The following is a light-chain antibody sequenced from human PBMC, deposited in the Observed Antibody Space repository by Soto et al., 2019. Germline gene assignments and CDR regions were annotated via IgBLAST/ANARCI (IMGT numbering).Light chain of an antibody. CDR1: QDIRNT. V-gene: IGKV1-17*01. CDR3: QQYNSYPPT. CDR2: AAS. J-gene: IGKJ1*01. Sequence: IQLTQSPSSLSASVGDRVAISCRASQDIRNTLAWYQQKPGEAPKLLIFAASNLQSGVPSRFSGSGSGTEFTLTISSLQPDDFATYYCQQYNSYPPTFGQGTKVDIK.